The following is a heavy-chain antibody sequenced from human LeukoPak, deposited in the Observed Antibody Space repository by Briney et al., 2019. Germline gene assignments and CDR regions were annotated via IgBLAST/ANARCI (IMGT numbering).Heavy chain of an antibody. Sequence: AGGSLRLSCAASGFTFSDYYMSWIRQAPGKGLEWVSYISSSGSTIYYADSVKGRFTISRDNAKNSLYLQMNSLRVEDTAVYYCARSRQYVWGSYRPTGCFDYWGQGTLVTVSS. CDR2: ISSSGSTI. CDR3: ARSRQYVWGSYRPTGCFDY. J-gene: IGHJ4*02. D-gene: IGHD3-16*02. CDR1: GFTFSDYY. V-gene: IGHV3-11*04.